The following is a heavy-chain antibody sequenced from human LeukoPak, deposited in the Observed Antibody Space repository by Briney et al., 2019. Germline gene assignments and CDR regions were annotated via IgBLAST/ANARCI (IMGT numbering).Heavy chain of an antibody. D-gene: IGHD3-3*02. CDR2: ISYDGSNK. Sequence: LSLTCTVSGGSISSSSNYWGWIRQPPGKGLEWVAVISYDGSNKYYADSVKGRFTISRDNSKNTLYLQMNSLRAEDTAVYYCAGELASYYYYYGMDVWGKGTTVTVSS. CDR3: AGELASYYYYYGMDV. V-gene: IGHV3-30*04. J-gene: IGHJ6*04. CDR1: GGSISSSS.